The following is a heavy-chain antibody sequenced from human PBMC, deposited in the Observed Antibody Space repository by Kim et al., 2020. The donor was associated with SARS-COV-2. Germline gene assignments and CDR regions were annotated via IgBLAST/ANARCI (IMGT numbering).Heavy chain of an antibody. CDR2: INHSGST. Sequence: SETLSLTCAVYGGSFSGYYWSWIRQPPGKGLEWIGEINHSGSTNYNPSLKSRVTISVDTSKNQFSLKLSSVTAADTAVYYCARGLLRYFDWYIYWYFDLWGRGTLVTVSS. CDR3: ARGLLRYFDWYIYWYFDL. J-gene: IGHJ2*01. D-gene: IGHD3-9*01. V-gene: IGHV4-34*01. CDR1: GGSFSGYY.